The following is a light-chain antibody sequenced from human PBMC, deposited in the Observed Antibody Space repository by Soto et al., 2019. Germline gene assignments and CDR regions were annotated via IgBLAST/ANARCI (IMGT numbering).Light chain of an antibody. CDR3: QQYGSSPLT. Sequence: EIVLTQSPGTLSLSPGERATLSCRASQSVSSSFLAWYQQKPGQAPGLLIYGASSRATGIPDTFSGSGSGTDFTLTISRLEPEDVAVYYCQQYGSSPLTFGGGTRVEIK. CDR1: QSVSSSF. V-gene: IGKV3-20*01. J-gene: IGKJ4*01. CDR2: GAS.